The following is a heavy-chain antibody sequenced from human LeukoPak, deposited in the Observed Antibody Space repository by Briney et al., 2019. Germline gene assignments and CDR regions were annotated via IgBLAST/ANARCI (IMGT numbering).Heavy chain of an antibody. CDR1: GFTFSSYA. Sequence: GGSLRLSCAASGFTFSSYALHWVRQAPGKGLEWVAVISYDGRNKYYADSVKGRFTIFRDNSKNTLYLQMNSLRPEDTAVYYCARVSSSSSWYTDLDYWGQGTLVTVSS. V-gene: IGHV3-30*04. CDR3: ARVSSSSSWYTDLDY. J-gene: IGHJ4*02. CDR2: ISYDGRNK. D-gene: IGHD6-13*01.